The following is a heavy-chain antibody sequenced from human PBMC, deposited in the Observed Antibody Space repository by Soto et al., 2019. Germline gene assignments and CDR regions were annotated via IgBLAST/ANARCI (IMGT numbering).Heavy chain of an antibody. CDR2: ISGSGIST. CDR3: VKPPVITASYYYYDMDV. V-gene: IGHV3-23*01. Sequence: GGSLILSCAASGFTFSTYPMSWVRQAPGKGLEWVSGISGSGISTYYTDSVKGRFTISRDNSKNTVFLQMNSLRDEDTAVYYCVKPPVITASYYYYDMDVWGQGTTVTVSS. J-gene: IGHJ6*02. D-gene: IGHD4-4*01. CDR1: GFTFSTYP.